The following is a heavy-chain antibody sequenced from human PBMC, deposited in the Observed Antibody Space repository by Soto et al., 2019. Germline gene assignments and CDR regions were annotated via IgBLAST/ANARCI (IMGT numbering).Heavy chain of an antibody. CDR1: AYTFTSYF. CDR2: IIPIFGTA. J-gene: IGHJ4*02. CDR3: ARESRYCSGGSCYFLPGIDY. D-gene: IGHD2-15*01. V-gene: IGHV1-69*13. Sequence: SVNVSCNASAYTFTSYFISWVRQAPGQGLEWMGGIIPIFGTANYAQKFQGRVTITADESTSTAYMELSSLRSEDTAVYYCARESRYCSGGSCYFLPGIDYWGQGTLVTVSS.